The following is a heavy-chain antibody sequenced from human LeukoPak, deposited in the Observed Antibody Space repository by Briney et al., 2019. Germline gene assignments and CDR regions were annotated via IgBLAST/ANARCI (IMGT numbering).Heavy chain of an antibody. J-gene: IGHJ3*02. Sequence: PSETLSLTCTVSGGSISSYYWSWIRQPPGKRLEWIGYIYYSGSTNYSPSLKSRVTISVDTSKNQISLKLSSVTAADTAVYYCARDLGVMVRAFDIWGQGTMVTVSS. CDR3: ARDLGVMVRAFDI. CDR2: IYYSGST. CDR1: GGSISSYY. D-gene: IGHD5-18*01. V-gene: IGHV4-59*01.